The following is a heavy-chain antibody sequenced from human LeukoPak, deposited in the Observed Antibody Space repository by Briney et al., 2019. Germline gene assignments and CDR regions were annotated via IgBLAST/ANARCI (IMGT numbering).Heavy chain of an antibody. CDR3: ARYSKSSDRDFDY. Sequence: SQTLSLTCAISGGSVSSNSVTWNWIRQSPSRGLEWLGRTYYRSKWLNDYVESVKNRLTINPDTSKNQFSLQLTSVTPEDTAVYYCARYSKSSDRDFDYWGQGTQATVSS. CDR1: GGSVSSNSVT. J-gene: IGHJ4*02. V-gene: IGHV6-1*01. CDR2: TYYRSKWLN. D-gene: IGHD6-6*01.